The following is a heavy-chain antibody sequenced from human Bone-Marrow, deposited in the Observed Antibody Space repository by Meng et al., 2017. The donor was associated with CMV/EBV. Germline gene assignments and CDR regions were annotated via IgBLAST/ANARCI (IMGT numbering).Heavy chain of an antibody. Sequence: SVKVSRKASGGTFRNSAISWVRQAPGQGLEWVGGIIPILDMTDYVENLKGRVTINADKSTSTAYMELSSLRSEDTAVYFCARASDRSGYGDYYHSGMDVWGQGTTVTVSS. CDR2: IIPILDMT. CDR1: GGTFRNSA. D-gene: IGHD3-3*01. CDR3: ARASDRSGYGDYYHSGMDV. J-gene: IGHJ6*02. V-gene: IGHV1-69*10.